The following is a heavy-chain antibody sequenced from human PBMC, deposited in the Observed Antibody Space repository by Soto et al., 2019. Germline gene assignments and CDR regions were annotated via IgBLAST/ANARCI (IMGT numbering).Heavy chain of an antibody. J-gene: IGHJ4*01. CDR3: ARDSGY. CDR2: ITNDGSTT. V-gene: IGHV3-74*01. D-gene: IGHD6-19*01. Sequence: QPGGSLRLSCVACGFTVKNAWMHWVRQTPEKGLVWVSLITNDGSTTTYADSVKGRFTISRDNAKNTLSLQMNTLRTEDTAVYYSARDSGYWGHGTLVTVSS. CDR1: GFTVKNAW.